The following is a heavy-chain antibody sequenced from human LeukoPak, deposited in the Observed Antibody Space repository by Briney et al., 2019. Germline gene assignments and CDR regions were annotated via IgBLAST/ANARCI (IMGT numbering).Heavy chain of an antibody. Sequence: GGSLRLSCVASGFTFSSYAMHWVRQAPGKGLEWAAVISYDGSNKYYAGSVKGRFTISRDNSKNTLYLQMNSLRAEDTAVYYCARVSYCSGGSCSREIDYWGQGTLVTVSS. CDR1: GFTFSSYA. J-gene: IGHJ4*02. V-gene: IGHV3-30-3*01. CDR2: ISYDGSNK. CDR3: ARVSYCSGGSCSREIDY. D-gene: IGHD2-15*01.